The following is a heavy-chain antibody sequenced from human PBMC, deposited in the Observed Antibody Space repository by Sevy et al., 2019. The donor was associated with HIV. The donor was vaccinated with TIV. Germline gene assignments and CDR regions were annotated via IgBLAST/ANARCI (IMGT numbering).Heavy chain of an antibody. V-gene: IGHV1-69*13. CDR1: GGTFSSGA. D-gene: IGHD3-10*01. CDR3: AGKSMSTGQGLNIQGKYFRMDV. J-gene: IGHJ6*02. CDR2: ITPILGTT. Sequence: ASVKVSCKTSGGTFSSGAISWVRQAPGQGLEWMGGITPILGTTKSARKFQGRVTIVADESTNTAYMELRGLRPEDTAVYYSAGKSMSTGQGLNIQGKYFRMDVWGQGATVTVSS.